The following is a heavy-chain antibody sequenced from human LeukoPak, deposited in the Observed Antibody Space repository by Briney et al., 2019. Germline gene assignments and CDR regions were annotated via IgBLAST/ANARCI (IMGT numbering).Heavy chain of an antibody. CDR1: GYTFTSYG. D-gene: IGHD3-10*01. J-gene: IGHJ4*02. CDR3: ARDLAMVRGVRAAPISRAGY. V-gene: IGHV1-18*01. Sequence: ASVKVSCKASGYTFTSYGISWVRQAPGQGLEWMGWISAYNGNTNYAQKLQGRVTVTTDTSTSTAYMELRSLRSDDTAVYYCARDLAMVRGVRAAPISRAGYWGQGTLVTVSS. CDR2: ISAYNGNT.